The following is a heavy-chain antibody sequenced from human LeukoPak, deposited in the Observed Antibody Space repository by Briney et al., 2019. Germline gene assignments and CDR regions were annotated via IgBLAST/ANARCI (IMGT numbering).Heavy chain of an antibody. V-gene: IGHV3-13*01. CDR1: GFTFSRYD. J-gene: IGHJ4*02. Sequence: LSGGSLRLSCAASGFTFSRYDMHWVRQATGKGLVWVSGIGTAGDTYYAGSVKGRFTISRENAKNSLYLQMNSLTAGDTAVYYCAGAGSETQWRAFDFWGQGALVTVFS. D-gene: IGHD6-19*01. CDR2: IGTAGDT. CDR3: AGAGSETQWRAFDF.